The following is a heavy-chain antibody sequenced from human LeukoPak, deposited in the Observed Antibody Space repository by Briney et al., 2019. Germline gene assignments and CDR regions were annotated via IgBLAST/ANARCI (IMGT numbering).Heavy chain of an antibody. CDR1: GFTFSSYG. J-gene: IGHJ4*02. CDR3: ARDAPLCDY. CDR2: IWYDGSNK. D-gene: IGHD2/OR15-2a*01. Sequence: GGTLRLSCAASGFTFSSYGMHWVRQAPGKGLEWVAVIWYDGSNKYYADSVKGRFTISRDNSKNTLYLRMNSLRAEDTAVYYCARDAPLCDYWGQGTLVTVSS. V-gene: IGHV3-33*01.